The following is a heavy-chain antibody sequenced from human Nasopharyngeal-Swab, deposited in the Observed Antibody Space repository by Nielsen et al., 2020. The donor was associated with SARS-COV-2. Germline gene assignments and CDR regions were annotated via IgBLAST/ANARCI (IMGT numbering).Heavy chain of an antibody. CDR2: ISYAGSSE. Sequence: GESLKISCAASGFSFNSHAMHWVRQAPGKRLEWVAVISYAGSSEYYADSVKGRFTISRDNAKNSLYLQMNSLRAEDTAVYYCAREVPYSGHDDAFDIWGQGTMVTVSA. V-gene: IGHV3-30*04. J-gene: IGHJ3*02. D-gene: IGHD5-12*01. CDR1: GFSFNSHA. CDR3: AREVPYSGHDDAFDI.